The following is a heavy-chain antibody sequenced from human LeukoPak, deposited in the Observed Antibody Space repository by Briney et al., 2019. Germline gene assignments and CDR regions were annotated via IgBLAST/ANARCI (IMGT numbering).Heavy chain of an antibody. V-gene: IGHV3-53*01. D-gene: IGHD1-26*01. J-gene: IGHJ6*02. CDR3: ARRGGSYGTYYYYGMDV. Sequence: GSLRLSRAASGFTVSSNYMSWVRQAPGKGLEWVSVIYSGGSTYYADSVKGRFTISRDNSKNTLYLQMNSLRAEDTAVYYCARRGGSYGTYYYYGMDVWGQGTTVTVSS. CDR1: GFTVSSNY. CDR2: IYSGGST.